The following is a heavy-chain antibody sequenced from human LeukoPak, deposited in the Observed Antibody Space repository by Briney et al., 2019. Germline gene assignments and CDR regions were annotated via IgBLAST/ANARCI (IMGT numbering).Heavy chain of an antibody. CDR2: VHLDGRT. J-gene: IGHJ4*02. CDR1: GGSVTSTNW. V-gene: IGHV4-4*02. CDR3: AREGAFYRPLDC. D-gene: IGHD3-3*01. Sequence: PSQTLSLTCAVSGGSVTSTNWWTWVRQPPGKGLEGIGEVHLDGRTIYNPFLTGRLTLPVDLYENHISLKLTSVTAGDPAVYYCAREGAFYRPLDCLGQGTLVTVSS.